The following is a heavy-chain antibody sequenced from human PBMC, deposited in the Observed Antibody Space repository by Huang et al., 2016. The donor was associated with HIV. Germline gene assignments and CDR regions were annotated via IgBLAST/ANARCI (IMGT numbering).Heavy chain of an antibody. CDR3: ARASWYEPRSWYFGL. CDR1: GGSVSGHY. CDR2: INDNGYT. V-gene: IGHV4-34*01. J-gene: IGHJ2*01. D-gene: IGHD6-13*01. Sequence: QVQLQQWGAGLLKPSETLSLTCAVYGGSVSGHYWSWIHQPPGKGLEWIAEINDNGYTNYNPSLKSRVTISVHTSRNQFSLKLNSVTAADAAVYYCARASWYEPRSWYFGLWGRGTLVTVSS.